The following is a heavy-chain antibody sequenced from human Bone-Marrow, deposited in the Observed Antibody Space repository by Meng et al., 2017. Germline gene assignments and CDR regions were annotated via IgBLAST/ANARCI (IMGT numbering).Heavy chain of an antibody. CDR3: ATRGNPYLNC. Sequence: QGQLVPAGAEVKQAGASVQACCEASGYTLSSDGFSWVRQAPGQGLEWVGWINTYNGKTDYAQKYQGRITMTKDTFTSTAYMELRNLRSDDTAVYYCATRGNPYLNCWGQGTLVTVSS. CDR2: INTYNGKT. J-gene: IGHJ4*02. V-gene: IGHV1-18*01. CDR1: GYTLSSDG.